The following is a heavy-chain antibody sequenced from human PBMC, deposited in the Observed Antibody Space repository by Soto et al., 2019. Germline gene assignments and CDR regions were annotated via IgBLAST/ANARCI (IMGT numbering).Heavy chain of an antibody. J-gene: IGHJ4*02. CDR1: RFSFSSYA. Sequence: QVQLVESGGGVVQPGRSLRLSCAASRFSFSSYAMHWVRQAPGKGLEWVAIIWYDGSIKYYADSVKGRFTISRDNSKNTLYLQMNRLRVEDTAVYYCGRDSQSYVWGNYRPEKSFDYSGQGTLVTVS. CDR3: GRDSQSYVWGNYRPEKSFDY. D-gene: IGHD3-16*02. CDR2: IWYDGSIK. V-gene: IGHV3-33*01.